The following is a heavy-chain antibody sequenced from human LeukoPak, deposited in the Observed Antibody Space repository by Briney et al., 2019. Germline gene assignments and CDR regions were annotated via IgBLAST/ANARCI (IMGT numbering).Heavy chain of an antibody. Sequence: ASVKVSCKASGYTFTSYDINWVRQATGQGLEWMGWMNPNSGNTGYAQKFQGRVTITRNTSISTAYMELSSLRSEDTAVYYCARAQGRAARQEPYYYYMDVWGKGTTVTVSS. D-gene: IGHD6-6*01. CDR3: ARAQGRAARQEPYYYYMDV. CDR2: MNPNSGNT. CDR1: GYTFTSYD. V-gene: IGHV1-8*03. J-gene: IGHJ6*03.